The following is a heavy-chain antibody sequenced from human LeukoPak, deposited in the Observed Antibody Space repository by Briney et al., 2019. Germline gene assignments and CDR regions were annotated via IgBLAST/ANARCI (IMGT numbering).Heavy chain of an antibody. CDR1: GFTVSSNY. D-gene: IGHD2-2*01. V-gene: IGHV3-53*01. CDR2: IYSGGST. Sequence: GGSLRLSCAASGFTVSSNYMSGVRQAPGKGLEWVSVIYSGGSTYYADSVKGRFTISRDNSKNTLYLQMNSLRAEDTAVYYCARGAIPSLEYYFDYWGQGTLVTVSS. CDR3: ARGAIPSLEYYFDY. J-gene: IGHJ4*02.